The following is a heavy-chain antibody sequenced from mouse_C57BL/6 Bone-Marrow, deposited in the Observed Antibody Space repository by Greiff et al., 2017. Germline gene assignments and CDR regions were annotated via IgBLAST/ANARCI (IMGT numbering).Heavy chain of an antibody. CDR1: GFSLTSYG. J-gene: IGHJ3*01. Sequence: VQLVESGPGLVQPSQSLSITCTVSGFSLTSYGVHWVRQSPGKGLEWLGVIWSGGSTDYNAAFISRLSISKDNSKSQVFFKMNSLQADDTAIYYCARIYDGYYVWFAYWGQGTLVTVAA. CDR2: IWSGGST. V-gene: IGHV2-2*01. D-gene: IGHD2-3*01. CDR3: ARIYDGYYVWFAY.